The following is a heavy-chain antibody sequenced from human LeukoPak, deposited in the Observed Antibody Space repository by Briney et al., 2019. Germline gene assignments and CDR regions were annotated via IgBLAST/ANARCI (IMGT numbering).Heavy chain of an antibody. Sequence: GRSLRLSCAASGFTFSSYGMPWVRQAPGKGLEWVAVIWYDGSNKYYADSVKGRFTISRDNSKNTLYLQMNSLRAEDTAVYYCARERMRALNWFDPWGQGTLVTVSS. CDR2: IWYDGSNK. J-gene: IGHJ5*02. CDR1: GFTFSSYG. CDR3: ARERMRALNWFDP. V-gene: IGHV3-33*01.